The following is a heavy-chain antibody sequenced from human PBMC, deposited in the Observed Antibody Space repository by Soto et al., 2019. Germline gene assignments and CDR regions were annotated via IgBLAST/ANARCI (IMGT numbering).Heavy chain of an antibody. D-gene: IGHD3-10*01. CDR3: ARDWEFGF. Sequence: GASVKVSCKASGYTFSSYYMHWVRQAPGQGLEWMGVINPSGDSTTYAQKFQGRVAMTKDTSTSTLYMEMSSLRTEDTAAYYCARDWEFGFWGQGTLVTVSS. CDR2: INPSGDST. CDR1: GYTFSSYY. J-gene: IGHJ4*02. V-gene: IGHV1-46*01.